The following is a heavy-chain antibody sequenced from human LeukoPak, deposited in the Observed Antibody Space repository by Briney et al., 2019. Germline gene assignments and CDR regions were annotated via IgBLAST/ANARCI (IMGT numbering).Heavy chain of an antibody. V-gene: IGHV4-34*01. D-gene: IGHD6-19*01. Sequence: SETLPLTCAVYGGSFSGYYWSWIRQPPGKGLEWIGEINHSGSTNYNPSLKSRVTISVDTSKNQFSLKLSSVTAADTAVYYCARRYSSGWYSKYYFDYWGQGTLVTVSS. CDR1: GGSFSGYY. CDR2: INHSGST. J-gene: IGHJ4*02. CDR3: ARRYSSGWYSKYYFDY.